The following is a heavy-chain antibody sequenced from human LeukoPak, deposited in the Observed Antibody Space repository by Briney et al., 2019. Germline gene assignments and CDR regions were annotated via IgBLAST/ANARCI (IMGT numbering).Heavy chain of an antibody. CDR2: IFHTGST. D-gene: IGHD2-15*01. J-gene: IGHJ5*02. Sequence: SETLSLTCAVSGYSISSGYYWGWFRQPPGEGLEWIGSIFHTGSTYCNPSLKNRVTISMDTSKNHFSLKLTSVTAADTALYYCATGCSGGSCFRGSWFDPWGQGTLVTVSS. CDR1: GYSISSGYY. V-gene: IGHV4-38-2*01. CDR3: ATGCSGGSCFRGSWFDP.